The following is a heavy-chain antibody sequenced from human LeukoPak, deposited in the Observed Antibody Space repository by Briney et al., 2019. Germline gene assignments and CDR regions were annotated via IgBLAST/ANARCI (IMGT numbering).Heavy chain of an antibody. Sequence: HPGGSLRLSCAASGFTFSSYGMHWVRQAPGKGLEWVAVISYDGSIKYYADSVKGRFTISRDNSKNTLYLQMNSLRAEDTAVYYCARDADYGDYAPPFDYWGQGTLVTVSS. J-gene: IGHJ4*02. CDR1: GFTFSSYG. CDR2: ISYDGSIK. CDR3: ARDADYGDYAPPFDY. V-gene: IGHV3-30*03. D-gene: IGHD4-17*01.